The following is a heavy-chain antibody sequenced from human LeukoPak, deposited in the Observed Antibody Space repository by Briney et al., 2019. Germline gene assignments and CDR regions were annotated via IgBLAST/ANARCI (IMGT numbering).Heavy chain of an antibody. CDR3: AREYYDSSGYEDGIDY. J-gene: IGHJ4*02. Sequence: GGSLRLSCAASGFTFSSYWMSWVRHAPGKGLELVANIKQDGSEKYYVDSVKGRFTISRDNAKNSLYLQMNSLRAEDTAVYYCAREYYDSSGYEDGIDYWGQGTLVTVSS. V-gene: IGHV3-7*01. D-gene: IGHD3-22*01. CDR2: IKQDGSEK. CDR1: GFTFSSYW.